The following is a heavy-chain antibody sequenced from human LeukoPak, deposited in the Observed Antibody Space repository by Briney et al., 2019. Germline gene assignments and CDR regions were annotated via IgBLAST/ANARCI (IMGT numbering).Heavy chain of an antibody. CDR1: GFTFSSYW. V-gene: IGHV3-7*01. Sequence: GGSLRLSCAASGFTFSSYWMSWVRQAPGKGLEWVANIKQDGSEKYYVDSVKGRFTISRDNAKNSLYLQMNSLRAEDTAVYYCARRIAAAGTWVSYYYYMDVWGKGTTVTVSS. J-gene: IGHJ6*03. CDR3: ARRIAAAGTWVSYYYYMDV. CDR2: IKQDGSEK. D-gene: IGHD6-13*01.